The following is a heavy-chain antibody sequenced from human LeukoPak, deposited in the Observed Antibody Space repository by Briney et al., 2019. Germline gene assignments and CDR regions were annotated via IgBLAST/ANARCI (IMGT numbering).Heavy chain of an antibody. D-gene: IGHD6-19*01. CDR2: ISYDGSNK. J-gene: IGHJ4*02. Sequence: GRSLRLSCAASGFTFSSYGMHWVRQAPGKGLEWVAVISYDGSNKYYADSVKGRFTISRDNSKNTLYLQVNSLRAEDTAVYYCAKHQGGWYNYWGQGTLVTVSS. V-gene: IGHV3-30*18. CDR1: GFTFSSYG. CDR3: AKHQGGWYNY.